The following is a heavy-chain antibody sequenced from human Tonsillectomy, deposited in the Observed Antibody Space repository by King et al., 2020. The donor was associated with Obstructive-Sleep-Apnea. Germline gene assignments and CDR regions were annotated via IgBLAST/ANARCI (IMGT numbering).Heavy chain of an antibody. D-gene: IGHD5-24*01. CDR1: GGSFSGYY. V-gene: IGHV4-34*01. Sequence: VQLQQWGAGLLKPSETLSLTCAVYGGSFSGYYWSWIRQPPGKGLEWIGEINHSGSTNYNPSLKSRVTISVDTSKNQFSLKLSSVTAADTAVYYCARGRGWLQFCAFDIWGQGTMVTVSS. CDR3: ARGRGWLQFCAFDI. CDR2: INHSGST. J-gene: IGHJ3*02.